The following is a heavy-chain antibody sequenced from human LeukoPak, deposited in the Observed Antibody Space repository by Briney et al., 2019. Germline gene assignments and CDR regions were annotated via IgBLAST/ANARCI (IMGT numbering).Heavy chain of an antibody. CDR1: GFTFDDYA. V-gene: IGHV3-9*01. D-gene: IGHD2-2*01. Sequence: PGRSLRLSCAASGFTFDDYAMHWVRQAPGKGLEWVSGISWSSGSIYYADSVKGRFTISRDNAKNSLYLQMNSLRAEDTAVYYCARDSMGYCSSTSCPPSWGQGTLVTVSS. J-gene: IGHJ4*02. CDR2: ISWSSGSI. CDR3: ARDSMGYCSSTSCPPS.